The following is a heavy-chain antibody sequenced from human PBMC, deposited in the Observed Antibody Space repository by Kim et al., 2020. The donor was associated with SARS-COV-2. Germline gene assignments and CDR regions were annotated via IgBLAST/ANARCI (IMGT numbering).Heavy chain of an antibody. D-gene: IGHD5-18*01. CDR3: AKAIGGYSYGYYFVY. Sequence: DSVKGRFTISRDNSKNTLYLQMNSLRAEDTAVYYCAKAIGGYSYGYYFVYWGQGTLVTVSS. V-gene: IGHV3-30*02. J-gene: IGHJ4*02.